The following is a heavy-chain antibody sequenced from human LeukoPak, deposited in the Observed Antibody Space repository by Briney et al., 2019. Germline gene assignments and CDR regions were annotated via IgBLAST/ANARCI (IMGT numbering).Heavy chain of an antibody. CDR2: ISSSGSTV. CDR3: AGGPAVEQQLVTDY. D-gene: IGHD6-13*01. V-gene: IGHV3-48*03. J-gene: IGHJ4*02. Sequence: GGSLRLSCAASGFTFSSYEMNWVRQAPGKGLEWVSYISSSGSTVYYADSVKGRFTISRDNAKNSLYLQMNTLRAEDTAVYYCAGGPAVEQQLVTDYWGQGTLVTVSS. CDR1: GFTFSSYE.